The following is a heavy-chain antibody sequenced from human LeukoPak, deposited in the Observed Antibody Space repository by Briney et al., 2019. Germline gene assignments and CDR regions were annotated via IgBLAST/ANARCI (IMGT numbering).Heavy chain of an antibody. CDR2: ISSSSSYI. D-gene: IGHD6-19*01. CDR1: GFTFSTYG. J-gene: IGHJ4*02. Sequence: PGGSLRLSCAASGFTFSTYGMYWVRQAPGKGLEWVSSISSSSSYIYYADSVKGRFTISRDNAKNSLYLQMNSLRVEDTAVYYCATSQSSVAGIIGDWGQGTLVTVSS. CDR3: ATSQSSVAGIIGD. V-gene: IGHV3-21*01.